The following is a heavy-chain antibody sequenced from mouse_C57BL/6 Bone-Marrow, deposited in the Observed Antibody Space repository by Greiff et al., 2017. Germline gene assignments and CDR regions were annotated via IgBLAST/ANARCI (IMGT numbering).Heavy chain of an antibody. V-gene: IGHV1-18*01. J-gene: IGHJ4*01. CDR2: INPNNGGT. CDR1: GYTFTDYN. D-gene: IGHD3-2*02. Sequence: VQLQQSGPELVKPGASVKIPCKASGYTFTDYNMDWVQQSHGKSLEWIGDINPNNGGTIYNQKFKGKATLTVDKSSSTAYMELRSLTAEDTAVYYCARNRDSAGYYAMDYWGQGTADTVSS. CDR3: ARNRDSAGYYAMDY.